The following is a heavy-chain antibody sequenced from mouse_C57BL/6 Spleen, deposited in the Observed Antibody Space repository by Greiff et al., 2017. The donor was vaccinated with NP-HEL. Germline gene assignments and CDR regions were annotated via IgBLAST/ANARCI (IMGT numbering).Heavy chain of an antibody. J-gene: IGHJ1*03. V-gene: IGHV14-4*01. CDR2: IDPENGDT. D-gene: IGHD1-1*01. Sequence: EVKLMESGAELVRPGASVKLSCTASGFNIKDDYMHWVKQRPEQGLEWIGWIDPENGDTEYASKFQGKATITADTSSNTAYLQLSSLTSEDTAVYYCTTPYYGSSYWYFDVWGTGTTVTVSS. CDR3: TTPYYGSSYWYFDV. CDR1: GFNIKDDY.